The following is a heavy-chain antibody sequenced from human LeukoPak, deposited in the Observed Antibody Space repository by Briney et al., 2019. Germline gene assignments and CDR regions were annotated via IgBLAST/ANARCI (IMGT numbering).Heavy chain of an antibody. V-gene: IGHV4-61*01. CDR2: IYYSGST. D-gene: IGHD4-17*01. J-gene: IGHJ4*02. CDR1: GGSVSSGSYY. Sequence: PSETLSLTCTVSGGSVSSGSYYWSWIRQPPGKGLEWIGYIYYSGSTNYNPSLKSRVTISVDTSKNQFSLKLSSVTAADTAVYYCASAPEFYGDYWLGYFDYWGQGTLVTVSS. CDR3: ASAPEFYGDYWLGYFDY.